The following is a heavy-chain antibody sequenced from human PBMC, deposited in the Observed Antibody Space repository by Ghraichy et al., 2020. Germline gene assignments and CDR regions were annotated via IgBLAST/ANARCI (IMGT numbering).Heavy chain of an antibody. V-gene: IGHV3-21*01. CDR1: GFTFSSYS. J-gene: IGHJ4*02. D-gene: IGHD4-17*01. CDR2: ISSSSSYI. CDR3: ARSPGGNGDYRGWNDY. Sequence: LSLTCAASGFTFSSYSMNWVRQAPGKGLEWVSSISSSSSYIYYVDSVKGRFTISRDNAKNSLYLQMNSLRAEDTAVYYCARSPGGNGDYRGWNDYWGQGTLVTVSS.